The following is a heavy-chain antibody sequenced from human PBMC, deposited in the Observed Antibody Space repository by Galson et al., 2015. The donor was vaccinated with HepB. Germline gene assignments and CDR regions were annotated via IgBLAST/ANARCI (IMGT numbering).Heavy chain of an antibody. CDR3: ARDLEATFDY. J-gene: IGHJ4*02. CDR1: GFTFSSYW. Sequence: SLRLSCAASGFTFSSYWMHWVRQAPGKGLLWVSRINSDGSSTYYADSVKGRFTISRDNAKNTLYLQMNSLRAEDTAVYYCARDLEATFDYWGQGTLVTVSS. CDR2: INSDGSST. V-gene: IGHV3-74*01.